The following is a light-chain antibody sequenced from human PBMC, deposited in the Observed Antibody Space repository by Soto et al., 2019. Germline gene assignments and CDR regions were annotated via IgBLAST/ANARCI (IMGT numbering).Light chain of an antibody. CDR1: QSVSSTY. CDR3: QQYGSSPFT. J-gene: IGKJ3*01. Sequence: EIVLTQSPGTLSLPPGERATLSCRASQSVSSTYLAWYQQKPGQAPRLLISDVSSRATGIPDRFSGSGSGTDFTLTISRLEPEDFAVYYCQQYGSSPFTFGPGTKVDIK. CDR2: DVS. V-gene: IGKV3-20*01.